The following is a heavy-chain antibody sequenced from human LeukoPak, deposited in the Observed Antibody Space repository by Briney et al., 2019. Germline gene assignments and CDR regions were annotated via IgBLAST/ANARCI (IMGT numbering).Heavy chain of an antibody. V-gene: IGHV1-2*02. CDR3: ARDRVGSGWPRPFYFEF. CDR1: GYTFTGYY. CDR2: ISPNTGAT. Sequence: ASVKVSCKPSGYTFTGYYLHWVRQAPGQALEWMGWISPNTGATVYAQNFQGRVTMSRDTSISTAYMDLSRLRSDDTAVYYCARDRVGSGWPRPFYFEFWGQGNLVTVSS. D-gene: IGHD6-19*01. J-gene: IGHJ4*02.